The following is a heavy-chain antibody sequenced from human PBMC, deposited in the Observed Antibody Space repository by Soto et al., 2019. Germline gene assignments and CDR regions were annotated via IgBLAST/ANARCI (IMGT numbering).Heavy chain of an antibody. V-gene: IGHV1-69*13. J-gene: IGHJ4*02. CDR2: IIPIFGTA. CDR1: GGTFSSYA. CDR3: ARDDHDSSGYAVSLYYFDY. D-gene: IGHD3-22*01. Sequence: SVKVSCKASGGTFSSYAISWVRQAPGQGLEWMGGIIPIFGTANYAQKFQGRVTITADESASTAYMELSSLRSEDTAVYYCARDDHDSSGYAVSLYYFDYWGQGTLVTVSS.